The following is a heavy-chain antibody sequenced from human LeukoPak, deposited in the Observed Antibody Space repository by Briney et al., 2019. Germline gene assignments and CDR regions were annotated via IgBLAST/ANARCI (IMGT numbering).Heavy chain of an antibody. V-gene: IGHV3-53*01. J-gene: IGHJ4*02. CDR1: GFTVITND. Sequence: PGGSLRLSCAAYGFTVITNDMTWVSQAPGKGLEWVSVLYSDGNTKYADSVQGRFTISRDNSKNTLYLEMNSLSPDDTAVYYCARGVEPLAANTLAYWGQGTLVTVSS. CDR2: LYSDGNT. CDR3: ARGVEPLAANTLAY. D-gene: IGHD1-14*01.